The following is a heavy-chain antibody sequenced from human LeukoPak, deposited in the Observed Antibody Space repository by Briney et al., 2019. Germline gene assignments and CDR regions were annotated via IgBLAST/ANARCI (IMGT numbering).Heavy chain of an antibody. D-gene: IGHD3-22*01. V-gene: IGHV1-46*01. CDR2: INPSGGST. CDR3: AWDYYDSSGYYRFDY. J-gene: IGHJ4*02. Sequence: ASVKVSCKASGYTFTSYYMHWVRQAPGQGLEWMGIINPSGGSTSYAQKFQGRITMTRDMSTSTVYMELSSLGPEDTAVYYCAWDYYDSSGYYRFDYWGQGTLVTVSS. CDR1: GYTFTSYY.